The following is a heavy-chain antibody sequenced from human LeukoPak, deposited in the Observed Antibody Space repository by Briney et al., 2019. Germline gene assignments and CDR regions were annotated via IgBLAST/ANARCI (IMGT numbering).Heavy chain of an antibody. CDR3: ARDGWFGDYNWFDP. V-gene: IGHV3-48*01. CDR2: IGSASNTI. D-gene: IGHD3-10*01. Sequence: PGGSLRLSCAASGFTFSSYSMNWVRQAPGKGLEWVSYIGSASNTIYYADSVKGRYTISRDNAKKSLYLQMNSLRAEDTAMYYCARDGWFGDYNWFDPWGQGTLVTVSS. CDR1: GFTFSSYS. J-gene: IGHJ5*02.